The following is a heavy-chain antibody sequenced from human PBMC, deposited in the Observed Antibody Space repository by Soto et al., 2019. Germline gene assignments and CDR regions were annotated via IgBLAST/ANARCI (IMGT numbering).Heavy chain of an antibody. CDR1: GYAFGCVS. D-gene: IGHD6-6*01. CDR2: ISPGNGDT. J-gene: IGHJ4*02. Sequence: GPPVKVSCKASGYAFGCVSIDSVRQAPGQSLEWMGWISPGNGDTQYSQKFQGRVTISRDRSATTTYMELSSLRSEDTAVYYCARNFAGAARPDFWGQGTLVTVSS. V-gene: IGHV1-3*01. CDR3: ARNFAGAARPDF.